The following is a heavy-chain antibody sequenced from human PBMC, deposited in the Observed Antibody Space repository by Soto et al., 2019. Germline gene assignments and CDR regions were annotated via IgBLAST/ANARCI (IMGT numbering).Heavy chain of an antibody. V-gene: IGHV3-11*01. CDR2: INTLSSAI. J-gene: IGHJ4*02. Sequence: PGGSLRLSCAGSGFTFSDYYMTWIRQAPGKGLEWVSYINTLSSAIYYADSVKGRFTISRDNAKNSLYLQMNSLRAEDTAVYYCARRLQWQLRPLDSWGRGILVTVSS. D-gene: IGHD6-19*01. CDR1: GFTFSDYY. CDR3: ARRLQWQLRPLDS.